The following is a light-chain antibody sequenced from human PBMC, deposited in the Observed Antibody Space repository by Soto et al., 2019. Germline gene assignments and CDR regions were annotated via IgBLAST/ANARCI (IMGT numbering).Light chain of an antibody. CDR2: DVS. CDR3: QQYNDWPPLT. V-gene: IGKV3-15*01. CDR1: QNVGSRY. J-gene: IGKJ4*01. Sequence: EIVLTQSPGTLSLSPGERATLSCRASQNVGSRYLAWYQQKPGQAPRLLIYDVSTRAAGIPARFSGSGSGTEFTLTISSLQSADFAVYYCQQYNDWPPLTFGGGTRLEIK.